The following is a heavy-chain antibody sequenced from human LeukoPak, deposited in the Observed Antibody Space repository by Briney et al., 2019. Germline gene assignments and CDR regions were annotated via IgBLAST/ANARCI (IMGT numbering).Heavy chain of an antibody. J-gene: IGHJ4*02. CDR1: GGSFSGYY. Sequence: SGTLSLTCAVYGGSFSGYYWSWIRQPPGKGLEWIGEINHSGSTNYNPSLKSRVTISVDTSKNQFSLKLSSVTAADTAVYYCASFSTLRGLMVYDYWGQGTLVTVSS. CDR3: ASFSTLRGLMVYDY. CDR2: INHSGST. V-gene: IGHV4-34*01. D-gene: IGHD3-10*01.